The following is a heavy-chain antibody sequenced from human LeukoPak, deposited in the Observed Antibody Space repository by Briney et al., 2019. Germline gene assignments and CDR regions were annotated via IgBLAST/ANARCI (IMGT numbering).Heavy chain of an antibody. CDR1: GYTFTGYY. J-gene: IGHJ4*02. D-gene: IGHD3-22*01. V-gene: IGHV1-2*02. Sequence: ASVKVSCKASGYTFTGYYMHWVRQAPGQGLEWMGWINPNNGGTNYAQKFQGTVTMTRDTSISTAYMELSRLRSDDTAVYYCARGRDSSGSYYGDTAYWGQGTLVTVSS. CDR2: INPNNGGT. CDR3: ARGRDSSGSYYGDTAY.